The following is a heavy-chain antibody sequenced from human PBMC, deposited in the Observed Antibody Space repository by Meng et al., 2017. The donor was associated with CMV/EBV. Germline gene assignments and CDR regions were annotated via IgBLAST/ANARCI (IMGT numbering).Heavy chain of an antibody. D-gene: IGHD3-3*01. CDR3: AKEPDTYYDFWSGYYYYYYGMDV. CDR2: IRYDGSNK. V-gene: IGHV3-30*02. Sequence: GGSLRLSCAASGFIFSSYGMHWVRQAPGKGLEWVAFIRYDGSNKYYADSVKGRLTISRDNSKNTLYLQMNSLRAEDTAVYYCAKEPDTYYDFWSGYYYYYYGMDVWGQGTTVTVSS. CDR1: GFIFSSYG. J-gene: IGHJ6*02.